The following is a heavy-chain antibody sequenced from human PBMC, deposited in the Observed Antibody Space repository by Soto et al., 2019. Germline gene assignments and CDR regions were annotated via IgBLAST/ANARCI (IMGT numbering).Heavy chain of an antibody. Sequence: PGESLKISCKGSGYSFSSYWITWVRQLPGKGLEWMGRIDPSDSYTNYSPSFQGHVTISVDKSISTAYLQWNSLRASDSAMYYCARQDETSREDYYGMDVWGQGTKVTVSS. CDR2: IDPSDSYT. CDR1: GYSFSSYW. J-gene: IGHJ6*02. CDR3: ARQDETSREDYYGMDV. V-gene: IGHV5-10-1*01.